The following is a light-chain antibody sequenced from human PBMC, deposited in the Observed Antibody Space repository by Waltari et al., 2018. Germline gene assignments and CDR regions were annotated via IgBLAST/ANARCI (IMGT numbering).Light chain of an antibody. CDR2: WAS. Sequence: DIVMTQSPDSLAVSLGERVTINCKSSQSVLYSSNNKNYLAWYQQKPGQPPKLLIYWASTRESWVPDRFSGSGSGTDFTLTINSLQAEDVAVYYCQQYYSTPGPTFGGGTKVEIK. CDR3: QQYYSTPGPT. J-gene: IGKJ4*01. V-gene: IGKV4-1*01. CDR1: QSVLYSSNNKNY.